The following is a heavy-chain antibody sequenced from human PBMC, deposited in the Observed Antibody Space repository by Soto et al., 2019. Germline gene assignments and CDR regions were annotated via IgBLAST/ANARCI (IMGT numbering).Heavy chain of an antibody. D-gene: IGHD3-10*01. CDR2: VTGAGGRI. V-gene: IGHV3-23*01. Sequence: EVQLLESGGGLVQPGGSLRLSCVVSGYAFSNYGMSWVRQPPGKGLARVASVTGAGGRIYNEESVKGRFTISRDNSKDSVELQVNSLRAGDTAEYYCAKVHTEEYGHYSNYGMDVWGQWATVNVS. CDR1: GYAFSNYG. CDR3: AKVHTEEYGHYSNYGMDV. J-gene: IGHJ6*02.